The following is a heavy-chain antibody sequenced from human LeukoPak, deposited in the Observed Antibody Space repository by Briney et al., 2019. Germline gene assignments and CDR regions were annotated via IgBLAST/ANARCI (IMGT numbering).Heavy chain of an antibody. CDR3: AKGVMTTVTPADY. CDR2: INAGNGNT. V-gene: IGHV1-3*01. Sequence: ASVKVSCKASGYTFTSYAMHWVRQAPGQRLEWMGWINAGNGNTKYSQKFQGRVTITRDTSASTAYMELSSLRSEDTAVYYCAKGVMTTVTPADYWGQGTLVTVSS. CDR1: GYTFTSYA. J-gene: IGHJ4*02. D-gene: IGHD4-17*01.